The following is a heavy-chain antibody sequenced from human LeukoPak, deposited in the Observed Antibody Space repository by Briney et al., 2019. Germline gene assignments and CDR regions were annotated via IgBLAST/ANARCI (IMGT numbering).Heavy chain of an antibody. V-gene: IGHV3-20*04. Sequence: PGGSLRLSCAASGFTFDDYGMSWVRQAPGKGLEWVSGINWNGGSTGYADSVKGRFTISRDNAKNSLYLQMNSLGAEDTALYYSARDSSSSYYYYYYYMDVWGKGTTVTVSS. CDR2: INWNGGST. J-gene: IGHJ6*03. CDR1: GFTFDDYG. D-gene: IGHD6-6*01. CDR3: ARDSSSSYYYYYYYMDV.